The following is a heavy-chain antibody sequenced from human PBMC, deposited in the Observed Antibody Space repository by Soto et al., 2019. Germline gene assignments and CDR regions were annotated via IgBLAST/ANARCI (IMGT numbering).Heavy chain of an antibody. Sequence: GGSLRLSCAASGFTFSGSAMHWVRQASGKGLEWVGRIRSKANSYATAYAASVKGRFTISRDDSKNTAYLQMNSLKTEDTAVYYCTRQCSSTSCYGPLGYWGQGTLVTVSS. V-gene: IGHV3-73*01. D-gene: IGHD2-2*01. CDR2: IRSKANSYAT. J-gene: IGHJ4*02. CDR3: TRQCSSTSCYGPLGY. CDR1: GFTFSGSA.